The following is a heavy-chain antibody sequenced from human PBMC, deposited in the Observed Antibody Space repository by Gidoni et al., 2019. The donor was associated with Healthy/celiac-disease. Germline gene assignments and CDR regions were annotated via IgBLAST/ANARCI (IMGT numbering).Heavy chain of an antibody. J-gene: IGHJ4*02. Sequence: EVQLVESGGGLVQPGGSLRLSCAASGLPFSRYWMHWVRQAPGKGLVWVSRINSDGSSTSYADSVKGRFTISRDNAKNTLYLQMNSLRAEDTAVYYCARRATGTGHTGGFDYWGQGTLVTVSS. V-gene: IGHV3-74*01. CDR2: INSDGSST. CDR1: GLPFSRYW. D-gene: IGHD1-1*01. CDR3: ARRATGTGHTGGFDY.